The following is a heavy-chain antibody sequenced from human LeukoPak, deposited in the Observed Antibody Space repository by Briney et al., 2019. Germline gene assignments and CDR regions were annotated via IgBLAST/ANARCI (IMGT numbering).Heavy chain of an antibody. CDR3: ARVMTTATTRAFDV. Sequence: PSETLSLTCTVSGFSISSGYYWGWIRQPPGKGLEWIGSIYHGGSTYYNPSLKSRVTISVDTPKNQFSLKLSSVTAADTAVYYCARVMTTATTRAFDVWGQGTMVTVFS. D-gene: IGHD4-17*01. CDR2: IYHGGST. J-gene: IGHJ3*01. CDR1: GFSISSGYY. V-gene: IGHV4-38-2*02.